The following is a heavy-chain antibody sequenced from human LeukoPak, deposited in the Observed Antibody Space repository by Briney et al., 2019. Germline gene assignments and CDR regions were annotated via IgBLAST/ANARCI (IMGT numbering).Heavy chain of an antibody. CDR1: RFTFSSYW. D-gene: IGHD6-13*01. CDR3: TTDLLAAVGLVSFFDF. CDR2: ISSDGTNT. Sequence: GGSLRLSCAASRFTFSSYWMHWVRQAPGEGLVWVSRISSDGTNTNYADSVKGRFTISRDNAKNTLYVQMNSLKIEDTAVYYCTTDLLAAVGLVSFFDFWGQGALVTVSS. V-gene: IGHV3-74*01. J-gene: IGHJ4*02.